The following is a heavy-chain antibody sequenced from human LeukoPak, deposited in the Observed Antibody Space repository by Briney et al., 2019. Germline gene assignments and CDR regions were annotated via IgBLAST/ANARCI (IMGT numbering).Heavy chain of an antibody. J-gene: IGHJ5*02. CDR1: GYTFTGYY. CDR2: INPNSGGT. Sequence: ASVKVSCKASGYTFTGYYMHWVRQAPGQGLEWMGWINPNSGGTNYAQKFQGWVTMTRDTSISTAYMELSRLRFDDTAVYYCARARGYCSSTSCLGHPNWFDPWGQGTLVTVSS. CDR3: ARARGYCSSTSCLGHPNWFDP. V-gene: IGHV1-2*04. D-gene: IGHD2-2*01.